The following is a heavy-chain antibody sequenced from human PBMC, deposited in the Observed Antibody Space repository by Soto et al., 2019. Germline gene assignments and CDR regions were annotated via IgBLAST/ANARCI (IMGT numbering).Heavy chain of an antibody. V-gene: IGHV3-66*01. CDR1: GFTVSSNY. CDR2: IYSGDST. Sequence: PGGSLRLSCAASGFTVSSNYMSWVRQALGKGLEWVSVIYSGDSTYYADSVKGRFTISRDNSKNTLYLQMNSLRAEDTAVYFCARMGDSSGYSGGFDPWGQGTLVTVSS. J-gene: IGHJ5*02. D-gene: IGHD3-22*01. CDR3: ARMGDSSGYSGGFDP.